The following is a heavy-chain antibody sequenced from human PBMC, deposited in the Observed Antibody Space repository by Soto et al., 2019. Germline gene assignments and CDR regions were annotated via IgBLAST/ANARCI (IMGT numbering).Heavy chain of an antibody. CDR3: ARDTLYYERSAYCVEY. J-gene: IGHJ4*01. CDR2: ISAYNGNT. CDR1: GYTFTSYG. Sequence: ASVKVSGKASGYTFTSYGISWVRQAPGQGLEWMGWISAYNGNTNYAQKLQGTLTITTDTSTSTAYMELRSLRSDDTAVYYCARDTLYYERSAYCVEYWG. V-gene: IGHV1-18*04. D-gene: IGHD3-22*01.